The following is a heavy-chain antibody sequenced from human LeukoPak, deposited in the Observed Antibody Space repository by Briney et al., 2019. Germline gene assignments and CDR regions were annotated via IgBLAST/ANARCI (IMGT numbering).Heavy chain of an antibody. CDR1: DYTFTSYG. CDR2: ISAYNGNT. D-gene: IGHD3-22*01. Sequence: ASVKVSCKASDYTFTSYGISWVRQAPGQGLEWMGWISAYNGNTNYAQKLQGRVTMTTDTSTSTAYMELRSLRSDDTAVYYCARQRNYYDSSGYYYPWFDPWGQGTLVTVPS. V-gene: IGHV1-18*01. CDR3: ARQRNYYDSSGYYYPWFDP. J-gene: IGHJ5*02.